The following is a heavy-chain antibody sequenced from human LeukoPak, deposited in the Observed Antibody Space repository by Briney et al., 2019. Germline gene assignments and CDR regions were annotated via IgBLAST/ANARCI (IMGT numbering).Heavy chain of an antibody. J-gene: IGHJ5*02. CDR2: ISAYNGNT. D-gene: IGHD3-22*01. V-gene: IGHV1-18*01. CDR3: ATDHKYYYDSSGYYNWFDP. CDR1: GYTFTSYG. Sequence: ASVKVSCKASGYTFTSYGISWVRQAPGQGLEWMGWISAYNGNTNYAQKLQGRVTMTTDTSTSTAYMELRSLRSDDTAVYYCATDHKYYYDSSGYYNWFDPWGQGTLVTVSS.